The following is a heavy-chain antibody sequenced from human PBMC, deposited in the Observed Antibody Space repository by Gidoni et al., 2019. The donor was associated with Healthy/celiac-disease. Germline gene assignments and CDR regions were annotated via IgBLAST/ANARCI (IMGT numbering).Heavy chain of an antibody. CDR2: IWYDGSNK. Sequence: QVQLVESGGGVVQPGRSLRLSCAASGFTFSSYGMHWVRQAPGKGLEWVAVIWYDGSNKYYADAVKGRFTISRDNSKNTLYLQMNSLRAEDTAVYYCARGEQQLEGAFDIWGQGTMVTVSS. CDR3: ARGEQQLEGAFDI. D-gene: IGHD6-13*01. CDR1: GFTFSSYG. J-gene: IGHJ3*02. V-gene: IGHV3-33*01.